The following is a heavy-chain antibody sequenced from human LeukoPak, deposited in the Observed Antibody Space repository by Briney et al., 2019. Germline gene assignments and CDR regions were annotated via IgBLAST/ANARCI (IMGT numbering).Heavy chain of an antibody. D-gene: IGHD3-10*01. J-gene: IGHJ6*03. Sequence: GGSLRLSCAASGFTFSSYWMSWVRQAPGKGLEWVANIKRDGSEKYYVDSVEGRFTISRDNAKNSLCLQMNSLRAEDTAVYFCAKIAAMLRGPYQFYFMDVWGKGTTVTVSS. CDR1: GFTFSSYW. CDR3: AKIAAMLRGPYQFYFMDV. CDR2: IKRDGSEK. V-gene: IGHV3-7*01.